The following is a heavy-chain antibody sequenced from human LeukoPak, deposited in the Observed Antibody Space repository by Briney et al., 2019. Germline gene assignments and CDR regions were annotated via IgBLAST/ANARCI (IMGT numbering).Heavy chain of an antibody. V-gene: IGHV4-31*03. CDR3: ATADWESFYFDS. CDR2: TSYSEGT. Sequence: SETLSLTCTVSGGSVSRGGYYWNWIRQHPGKGLEWIGFTSYSEGTYYNPSLMSRITISVDISQNQFSLKMRDVIAADTAVYFCATADWESFYFDSWGQGALVAVSS. CDR1: GGSVSRGGYY. D-gene: IGHD1-26*01. J-gene: IGHJ4*02.